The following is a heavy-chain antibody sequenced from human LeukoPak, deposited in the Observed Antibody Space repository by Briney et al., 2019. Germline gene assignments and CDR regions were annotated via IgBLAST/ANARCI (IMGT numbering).Heavy chain of an antibody. V-gene: IGHV4-30-2*01. Sequence: SETLSRNCAVSGVSIRSGDYSWSWLRQPPGKVLVWIGYIYHTGPTYYNPSLKGRGTISLDRSKNQFSLKRTSVTAADTAVYYCAGDFGSGSYRFDYWGQGTLVTVSS. J-gene: IGHJ4*02. CDR2: IYHTGPT. CDR3: AGDFGSGSYRFDY. D-gene: IGHD3-10*01. CDR1: GVSIRSGDYS.